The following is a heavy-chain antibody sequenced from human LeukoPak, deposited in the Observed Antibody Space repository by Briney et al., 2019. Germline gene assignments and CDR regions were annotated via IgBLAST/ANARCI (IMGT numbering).Heavy chain of an antibody. CDR1: GFTFSSYW. V-gene: IGHV3-74*01. D-gene: IGHD2-2*01. Sequence: GGSLRLSCAASGFTFSSYWMHWVRQAPGKGLVWVSRINTDGSSTSYADSVKGRFTISRDNAKNSLYLQMNSLRAEDTAVYYCASAKPYQLLSYWGQGTLVTVSS. J-gene: IGHJ4*02. CDR3: ASAKPYQLLSY. CDR2: INTDGSST.